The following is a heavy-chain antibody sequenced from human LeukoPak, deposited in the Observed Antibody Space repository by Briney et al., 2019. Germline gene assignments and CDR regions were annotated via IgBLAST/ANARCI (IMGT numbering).Heavy chain of an antibody. CDR1: GFTFSSYA. CDR3: VKDGGLYYDIFKEAFGI. Sequence: PGGSLRLSCAASGFTFSSYAMSWVRQAPGKGLEWVSAISGSGGSTYYADSVKGWFTISRDNYKNTLYLQMNNLRAEDTAVYYCVKDGGLYYDIFKEAFGIWGQGTMVTVSS. CDR2: ISGSGGST. D-gene: IGHD3-9*01. V-gene: IGHV3-23*01. J-gene: IGHJ3*02.